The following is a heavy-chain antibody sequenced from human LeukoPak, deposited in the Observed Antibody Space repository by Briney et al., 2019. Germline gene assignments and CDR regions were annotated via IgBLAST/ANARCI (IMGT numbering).Heavy chain of an antibody. D-gene: IGHD5-18*01. CDR1: GGSISSYH. J-gene: IGHJ5*02. CDR2: LDYSGST. Sequence: SETLSPTCTVFGGSISSYHWTWIRQLPGKGLEWIGYLDYSGSTKYNPSLKSRVTISVDTSKNQFSLKLSSVTAADTAVYYCARSPPKVYGYRSFSNNWFDPWGQGTLVTVSS. CDR3: ARSPPKVYGYRSFSNNWFDP. V-gene: IGHV4-59*08.